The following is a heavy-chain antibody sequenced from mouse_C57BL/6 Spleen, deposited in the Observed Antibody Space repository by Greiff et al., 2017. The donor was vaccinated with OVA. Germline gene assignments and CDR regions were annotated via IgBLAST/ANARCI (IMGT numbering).Heavy chain of an antibody. D-gene: IGHD2-4*01. J-gene: IGHJ4*01. CDR3: ARQRGYDYDGGDYAMDY. V-gene: IGHV5-12*01. CDR2: ISNGGGST. CDR1: GFTFSDYY. Sequence: EVHLVESGGGLVQPGGSLKLSCAASGFTFSDYYMYWVRQTPEKRLEWVAYISNGGGSTYYPDTVKGRFTISRDNAKNTLYLQMSRLKSEDTAMYYCARQRGYDYDGGDYAMDYWGQGTSVTVSS.